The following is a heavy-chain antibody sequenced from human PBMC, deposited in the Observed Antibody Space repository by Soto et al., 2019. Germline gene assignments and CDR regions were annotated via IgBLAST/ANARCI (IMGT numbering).Heavy chain of an antibody. J-gene: IGHJ4*02. CDR2: IWYDGSNK. CDR3: ARDYCSGGSCYVSYYFDY. D-gene: IGHD2-15*01. V-gene: IGHV3-33*01. CDR1: GFTFSSYG. Sequence: GGSLRLSCAASGFTFSSYGMHWVRQAPGKGLEWVAVIWYDGSNKYYADSVKGRFTISRDNSKNTLYLQMNSLRAEDTAVYYCARDYCSGGSCYVSYYFDYWGQGTLVTVSS.